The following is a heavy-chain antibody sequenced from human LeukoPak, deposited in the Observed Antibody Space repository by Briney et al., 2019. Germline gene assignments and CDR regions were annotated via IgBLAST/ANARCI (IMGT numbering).Heavy chain of an antibody. V-gene: IGHV1-69*04. J-gene: IGHJ4*02. Sequence: ASVKVSCKASGGTFSIYAISWVRQAPGQGLEWMGRIIPILGIANYAQKFQGRVTITADKSTSTAYMELSSLRSEDTAVYYCAKGDTAMVIDYWGQGTLVTVSS. D-gene: IGHD5-18*01. CDR3: AKGDTAMVIDY. CDR1: GGTFSIYA. CDR2: IIPILGIA.